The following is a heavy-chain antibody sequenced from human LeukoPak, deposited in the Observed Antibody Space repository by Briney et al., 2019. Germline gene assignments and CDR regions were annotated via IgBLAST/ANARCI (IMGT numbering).Heavy chain of an antibody. Sequence: SETLSLTCAVSGGSISSGGYSWSWIRQPTGTGLEWIGYIYHSGSTYYNPSLKSRVTISVDRSKNQFSLKLSSVTAADTAVYYCARVDIVATIIDYWGQGTLVTVSS. J-gene: IGHJ4*02. CDR3: ARVDIVATIIDY. V-gene: IGHV4-30-2*01. D-gene: IGHD5-12*01. CDR2: IYHSGST. CDR1: GGSISSGGYS.